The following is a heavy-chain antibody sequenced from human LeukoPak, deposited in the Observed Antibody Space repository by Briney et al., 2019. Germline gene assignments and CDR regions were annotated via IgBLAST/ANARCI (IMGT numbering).Heavy chain of an antibody. CDR2: IYPGDSDT. CDR3: ARRGHFWSGYYTRERYFDY. J-gene: IGHJ4*02. Sequence: GESLKISCKGSGYSFTSYWIGWVRQMPGKGLEWMGIIYPGDSDTRYSPSFQGQVTISADKSISTAYLQWSSLKASDTAMYYCARRGHFWSGYYTRERYFDYWGQGTLVTVSS. D-gene: IGHD3-3*01. V-gene: IGHV5-51*01. CDR1: GYSFTSYW.